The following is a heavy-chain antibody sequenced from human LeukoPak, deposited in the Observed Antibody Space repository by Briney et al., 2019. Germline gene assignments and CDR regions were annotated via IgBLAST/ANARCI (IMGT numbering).Heavy chain of an antibody. D-gene: IGHD6-19*01. CDR3: AKTTTGYSSGRYPGWPVDY. J-gene: IGHJ4*02. CDR2: IVGSGGRT. CDR1: GFTFSSYA. Sequence: GGSLRLSCAASGFTFSSYAMYWVRQAPGKGLEWVSGIVGSGGRTHYADSVKGRFTMSRDNSKNTVYLQMNSLRAEDTAVYYCAKTTTGYSSGRYPGWPVDYWGQGTLVTVSS. V-gene: IGHV3-23*01.